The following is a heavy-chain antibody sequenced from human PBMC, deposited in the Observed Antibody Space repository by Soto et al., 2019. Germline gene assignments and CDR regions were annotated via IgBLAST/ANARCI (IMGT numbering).Heavy chain of an antibody. Sequence: ASVKVSCKDSGYTFIGHYMHWVRQAPGQGLEWMGWINPNSGGTNYAQKFQGRVTMTRDTSISTVYMELSRLRSDDTAVDFCARDSYYDILTGYSRNALDIWGQGTMVTVSS. V-gene: IGHV1-2*02. CDR1: GYTFIGHY. CDR2: INPNSGGT. D-gene: IGHD3-9*01. J-gene: IGHJ3*02. CDR3: ARDSYYDILTGYSRNALDI.